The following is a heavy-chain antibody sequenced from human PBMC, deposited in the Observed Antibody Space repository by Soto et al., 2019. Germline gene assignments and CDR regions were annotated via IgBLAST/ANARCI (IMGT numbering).Heavy chain of an antibody. Sequence: QLQLQESGPGLVKPSETLSLTCTVSGGSISSSSYYWGWIRQPPGKGLEWIGSIYYSGSTYYNPSLKRRVTISVDTSKNQFSLKLSSVTAADTAVYYCASLSYGEPDYGMDVWGQGTTVTVSS. D-gene: IGHD4-17*01. V-gene: IGHV4-39*01. CDR1: GGSISSSSYY. CDR2: IYYSGST. CDR3: ASLSYGEPDYGMDV. J-gene: IGHJ6*02.